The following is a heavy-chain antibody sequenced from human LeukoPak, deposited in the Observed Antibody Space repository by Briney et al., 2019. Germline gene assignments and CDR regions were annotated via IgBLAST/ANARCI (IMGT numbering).Heavy chain of an antibody. CDR2: VNPRAPNR. CDR3: AREGFFGELPQKNFDY. Sequence: ASVKVSCKASGFTSTSSAVQWVRQAPGQGLEWMGIVNPRAPNRRYAQEFRGRVTMTWDTSTSTVYMELSSLRSEDTAVYYCAREGFFGELPQKNFDYWGQGTLVSVPS. D-gene: IGHD3-10*01. J-gene: IGHJ4*02. V-gene: IGHV1-46*01. CDR1: GFTSTSSA.